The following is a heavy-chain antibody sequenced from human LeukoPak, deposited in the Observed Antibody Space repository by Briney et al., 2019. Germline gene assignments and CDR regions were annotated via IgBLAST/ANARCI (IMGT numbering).Heavy chain of an antibody. CDR2: ISGSGGST. V-gene: IGHV3-23*01. CDR3: AYARRNYYDSSGYYV. Sequence: GGSLRLSCAASGFTFSSYAMSWVRQAPGKGLEWVSAISGSGGSTYYADSVKGRFTISRDNSKNTLYLQMNSLRAEDTAVYYCAYARRNYYDSSGYYVWGQGTLVTVSS. D-gene: IGHD3-22*01. J-gene: IGHJ4*02. CDR1: GFTFSSYA.